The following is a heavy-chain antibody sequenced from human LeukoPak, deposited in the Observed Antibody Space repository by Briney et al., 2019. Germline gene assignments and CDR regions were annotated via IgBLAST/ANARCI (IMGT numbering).Heavy chain of an antibody. Sequence: ASVKVSCKASLYTFTSYGMTSVCQAPGHGVECVGWISAYNRKTNYAQKLQGRVTMTTDTSTSTAYMELRSLRSDDTAVYYCARQVDIDMALTDYWGQGTLVTVSS. J-gene: IGHJ4*02. CDR3: ARQVDIDMALTDY. D-gene: IGHD5-18*01. CDR1: LYTFTSYG. CDR2: ISAYNRKT. V-gene: IGHV1-18*01.